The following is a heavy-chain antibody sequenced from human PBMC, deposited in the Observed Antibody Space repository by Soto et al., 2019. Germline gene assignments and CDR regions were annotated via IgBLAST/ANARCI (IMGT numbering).Heavy chain of an antibody. Sequence: QVQLVESGGGVVQPGRSLRLSCAASGFTFSSYGRHWVRQAPGKGLEWVAVIWYDGSNKYYADSVKGRFTISRDNSKNTWYLQMNSLRAEYTAVYYGARDGAQLWFGELSYGMEVWGQGTTVTVSS. CDR1: GFTFSSYG. J-gene: IGHJ6*02. D-gene: IGHD3-10*01. CDR3: ARDGAQLWFGELSYGMEV. CDR2: IWYDGSNK. V-gene: IGHV3-33*01.